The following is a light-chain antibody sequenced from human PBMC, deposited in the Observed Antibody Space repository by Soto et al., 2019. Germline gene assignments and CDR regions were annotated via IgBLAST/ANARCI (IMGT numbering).Light chain of an antibody. V-gene: IGLV2-14*01. CDR1: SSDVGGYNY. CDR2: EVS. CDR3: SSYTSSSTLEV. Sequence: QSVLTQPASVSGSPGQSITISCTGTSSDVGGYNYVSWYQQHPGKAPKLMIYEVSNRPSGVSNRFSGSKSGNTASLTISGLXAEDEADYYCSSYTSSSTLEVFGGGTKVTVL. J-gene: IGLJ2*01.